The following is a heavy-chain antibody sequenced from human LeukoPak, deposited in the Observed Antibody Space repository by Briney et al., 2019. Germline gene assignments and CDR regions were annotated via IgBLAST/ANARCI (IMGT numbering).Heavy chain of an antibody. CDR1: GDTFTTYA. CDR2: ISAYNGNT. J-gene: IGHJ5*02. Sequence: GASVKVSCKASGDTFTTYAIIWVRQAPGQGLEWMGWISAYNGNTNYAQKLQGRVTMTTDTSTSTAYMELRSLRSDDTAVYYCARDLLWYYDSSGSRFDPWGQGTLVTVSS. CDR3: ARDLLWYYDSSGSRFDP. D-gene: IGHD3-22*01. V-gene: IGHV1-18*01.